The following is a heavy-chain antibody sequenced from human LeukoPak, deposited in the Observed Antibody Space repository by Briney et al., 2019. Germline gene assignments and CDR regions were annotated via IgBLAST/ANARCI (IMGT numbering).Heavy chain of an antibody. V-gene: IGHV4-39*01. CDR2: IYYSGNT. D-gene: IGHD5-18*01. Sequence: NTSETLSLTCTVSGGSISSNSDYWGWIRQPPGKGLESIGTIYYSGNTYYNPSLKSRVTISVDTSKNQFSLRLSSVTAADTAVYYCARRFSGRGGYSYNNWFDPWGQGTLVTVSS. CDR3: ARRFSGRGGYSYNNWFDP. J-gene: IGHJ5*02. CDR1: GGSISSNSDY.